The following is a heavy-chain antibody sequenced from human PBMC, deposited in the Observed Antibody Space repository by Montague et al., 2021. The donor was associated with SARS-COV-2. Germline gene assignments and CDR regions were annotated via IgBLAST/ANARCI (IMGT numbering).Heavy chain of an antibody. Sequence: PALVKPTQTLTLTCAFSGFSLSSTGVGVGWLRQPPGKSLEWLALIYWDDDKRYNPSLSSRLAITKDTSKNQAVLTLTNLNAADTATYYCAHTNATSAWPIDYWGQGTLVTVSS. CDR3: AHTNATSAWPIDY. CDR2: IYWDDDK. V-gene: IGHV2-5*02. D-gene: IGHD6-19*01. CDR1: GFSLSSTGVG. J-gene: IGHJ4*02.